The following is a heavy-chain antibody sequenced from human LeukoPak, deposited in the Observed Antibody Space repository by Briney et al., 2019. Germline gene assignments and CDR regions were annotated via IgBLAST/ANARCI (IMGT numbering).Heavy chain of an antibody. D-gene: IGHD1-26*01. CDR2: IKEDGGEG. CDR1: GFTFSSYW. J-gene: IGHJ4*02. V-gene: IGHV3-7*01. CDR3: AKDAGGQKGGFDY. Sequence: PGGSLRLSCAASGFTFSSYWMTWVRQAPGKGLEWVANIKEDGGEGYYADSVKGRFTISRDNSKNTLYLQMNSLRAEDTAVYYCAKDAGGQKGGFDYWGQGTLVTVSS.